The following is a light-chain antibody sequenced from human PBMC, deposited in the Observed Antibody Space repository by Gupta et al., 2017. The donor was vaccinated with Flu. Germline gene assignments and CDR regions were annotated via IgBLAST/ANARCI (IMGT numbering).Light chain of an antibody. CDR1: QSVLYSSDNKNY. J-gene: IGKJ2*01. CDR3: QQYYSTPYT. CDR2: WAS. Sequence: DIVMTKSPDSLAVSLGERATINCKSSQSVLYSSDNKNYLLWYQQKPGQPPKLLIHWASTRESGVPDRFSGSGSGTDFTLTISSLQAEDVAVYFCQQYYSTPYTFGRGTKLEIK. V-gene: IGKV4-1*01.